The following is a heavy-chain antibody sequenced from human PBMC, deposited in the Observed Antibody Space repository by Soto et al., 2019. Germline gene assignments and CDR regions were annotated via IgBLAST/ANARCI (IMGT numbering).Heavy chain of an antibody. J-gene: IGHJ2*01. D-gene: IGHD2-8*01. CDR2: VYYRGSA. CDR3: ARDVSAVGFGRNGVCTKGLVL. Sequence: SETLSLTCTVSSDPITSGGYYWTWIRQLPGKGLEWIGYVYYRGSAYGGSAKYNPSLKSRVSISLDTSRNQFSLTLSSVTVTDTAVYFCARDVSAVGFGRNGVCTKGLVLW. CDR1: SDPITSGGYY. V-gene: IGHV4-31*03.